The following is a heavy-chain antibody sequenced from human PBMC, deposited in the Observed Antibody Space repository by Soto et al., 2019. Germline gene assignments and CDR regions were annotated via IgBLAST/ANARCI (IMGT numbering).Heavy chain of an antibody. Sequence: EVQLVESGGGLVQPGGSLRLSCAASGFTFSSYWMSWVRQAPGKGLEWVANIKQDGSEKYYVDSVKGRFTISRDNAKNSLYLQMNSLRAEDTAVYYCARDSYGGQPTDGYWGQGTLVTVSS. D-gene: IGHD4-17*01. V-gene: IGHV3-7*03. CDR1: GFTFSSYW. CDR3: ARDSYGGQPTDGY. CDR2: IKQDGSEK. J-gene: IGHJ4*02.